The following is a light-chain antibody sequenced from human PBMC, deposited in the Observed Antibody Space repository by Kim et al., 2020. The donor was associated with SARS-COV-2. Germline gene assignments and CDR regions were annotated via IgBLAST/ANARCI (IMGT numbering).Light chain of an antibody. CDR2: GAS. CDR3: QQYNDWPQT. Sequence: VSPGERATLSCRAGQSVSNNLAWYQQKPGQAPRLLIYGASTRATGIPAGFSGSGSETEFTLTINNLQSEDFAVYYCQQYNDWPQTFGQGTKVEIK. V-gene: IGKV3-15*01. CDR1: QSVSNN. J-gene: IGKJ1*01.